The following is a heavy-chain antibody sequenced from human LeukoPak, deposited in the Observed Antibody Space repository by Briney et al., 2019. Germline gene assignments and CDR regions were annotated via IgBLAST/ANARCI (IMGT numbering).Heavy chain of an antibody. Sequence: CLTLSCLTSGLTSSRQAVRCVRHAAGKGLEWVSAISGSGGSTYYADSVKGRFTISRDNSKNTLYLQMNSLRAEDTAVYYCAKDLDTKTWIQLGYWGQGTLVTVSS. CDR3: AKDLDTKTWIQLGY. CDR2: ISGSGGST. CDR1: GLTSSRQA. D-gene: IGHD5-18*01. J-gene: IGHJ4*02. V-gene: IGHV3-23*01.